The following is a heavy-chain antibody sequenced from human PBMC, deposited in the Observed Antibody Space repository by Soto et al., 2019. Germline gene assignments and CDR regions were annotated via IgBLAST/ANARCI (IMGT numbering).Heavy chain of an antibody. CDR2: IYYSGSA. J-gene: IGHJ4*02. V-gene: IGHV4-39*01. Sequence: SETLSLTCTVSGGSINNSSFYWGWVRQPPGKRLEWIGSIYYSGSAYYNPSLESRLTISVDTSKNQFSLNLSSVTAADTAVYFCARRPLVRGIIPYYFDSWGQGTLVTVSS. D-gene: IGHD3-10*01. CDR3: ARRPLVRGIIPYYFDS. CDR1: GGSINNSSFY.